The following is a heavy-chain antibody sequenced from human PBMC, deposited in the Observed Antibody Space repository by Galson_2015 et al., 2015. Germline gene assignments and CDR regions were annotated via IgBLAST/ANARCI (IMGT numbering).Heavy chain of an antibody. J-gene: IGHJ3*02. CDR2: IYAGGTT. Sequence: TLSLTCTVSGGSIGSGSYYWSWIRQPAGKGLEWIGRIYAGGTTNYNPSLKGRVILSVDTSKNQFSLRLPSVTAADTAVYYCARNLVAAAGDAFDIWGQGTMVTVSS. D-gene: IGHD6-13*01. CDR1: GGSIGSGSYY. CDR3: ARNLVAAAGDAFDI. V-gene: IGHV4-61*02.